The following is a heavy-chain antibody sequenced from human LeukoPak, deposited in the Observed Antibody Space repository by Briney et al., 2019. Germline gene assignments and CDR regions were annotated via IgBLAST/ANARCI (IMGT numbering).Heavy chain of an antibody. Sequence: SETLSLTCTVSGGSISSSSYYWGWIRQPPGKGLEWIGEINHSGSTNYNPSLKSRLTISVDTSKNQFSLKLSSVTAADTAVYYCARTGLLRYYHDYYYMDVWGKGTTVTISS. V-gene: IGHV4-39*01. CDR2: INHSGST. D-gene: IGHD3-9*01. CDR1: GGSISSSSYY. J-gene: IGHJ6*03. CDR3: ARTGLLRYYHDYYYMDV.